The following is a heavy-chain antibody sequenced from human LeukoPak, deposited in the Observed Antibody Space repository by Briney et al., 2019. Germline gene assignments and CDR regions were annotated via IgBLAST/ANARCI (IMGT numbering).Heavy chain of an antibody. CDR1: GGSFSGYY. Sequence: SETLSLTCAVYGGSFSGYYWSWIRQPPGTGLEWIGEINHSGSTNYNPSLKSRVTISVDTSKNQFSLKLSSVTAADTAVYYCARGGIVVVPAAINFDYWGQGTLVTVSS. D-gene: IGHD2-2*01. CDR3: ARGGIVVVPAAINFDY. V-gene: IGHV4-34*01. J-gene: IGHJ4*02. CDR2: INHSGST.